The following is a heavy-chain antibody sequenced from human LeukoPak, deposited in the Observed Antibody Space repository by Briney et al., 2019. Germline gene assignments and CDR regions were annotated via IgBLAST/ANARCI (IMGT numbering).Heavy chain of an antibody. Sequence: GGSLRLSCAASGFTFSSHAISWVRQSPGKGLEWVSGISNSGDSTYYADSVKGRFTISRDNSKNTLYLQMNSLRAEDTAVYYCARYQLGQLSNWFDPWGQGTLVTVSS. CDR1: GFTFSSHA. D-gene: IGHD5-18*01. CDR3: ARYQLGQLSNWFDP. CDR2: ISNSGDST. V-gene: IGHV3-23*01. J-gene: IGHJ5*02.